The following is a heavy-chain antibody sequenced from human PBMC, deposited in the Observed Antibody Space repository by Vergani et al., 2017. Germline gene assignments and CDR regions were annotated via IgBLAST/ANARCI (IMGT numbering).Heavy chain of an antibody. CDR2: TYHSGST. CDR1: GGSIRSSNW. Sequence: QVQLQESGPGLVKPSGTLSLTCAVSGGSIRSSNWWSWVRQPPGKGLEWIGETYHSGSTNYNPSRKSQVPISVDKSKNQFSLELSSVTAADTAVYYCARDPRWWYPFDPGGQGTLVTGSS. CDR3: ARDPRWWYPFDP. J-gene: IGHJ5*02. V-gene: IGHV4-4*02. D-gene: IGHD2-15*01.